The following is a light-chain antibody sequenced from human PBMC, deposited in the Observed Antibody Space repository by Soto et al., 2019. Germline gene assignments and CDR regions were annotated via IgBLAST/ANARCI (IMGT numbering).Light chain of an antibody. CDR1: QSVSSSY. CDR3: QQYGSSPLFT. CDR2: GAS. Sequence: EIVLTQSPGTLSLSPGERATLSCRASQSVSSSYLAWYQQKPGQAPRLLIYGASSRATGIPDRFSGRGSGTDFTLTISRLEPEDIAVYYCQQYGSSPLFTFGPGTKVDIK. J-gene: IGKJ3*01. V-gene: IGKV3-20*01.